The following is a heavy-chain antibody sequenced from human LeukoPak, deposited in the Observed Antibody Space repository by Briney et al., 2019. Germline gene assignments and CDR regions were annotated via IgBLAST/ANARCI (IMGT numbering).Heavy chain of an antibody. V-gene: IGHV3-73*01. CDR2: IRSKANSYAT. CDR1: GFTFSGSA. J-gene: IGHJ6*03. Sequence: SGGPLRLSCAASGFTFSGSAMHWVRQASGKALEWVGRIRSKANSYATAYAASVKGMFTISRDDSKNTAYLQMNSLKTEDTAVYYCTRHPDCSSTSCYAHYYYYYYMDVWGKGTTVTVSS. D-gene: IGHD2-2*01. CDR3: TRHPDCSSTSCYAHYYYYYYMDV.